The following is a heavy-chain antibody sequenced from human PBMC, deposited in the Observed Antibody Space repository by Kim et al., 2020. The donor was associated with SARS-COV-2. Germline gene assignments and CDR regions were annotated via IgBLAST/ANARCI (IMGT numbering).Heavy chain of an antibody. Sequence: GGSLRLSCAASGLPFRRYGMHWVRQAPGKGLEWVAVIWYDGSNKYYADPVKGRFTISRDNSKTTLYLQMNSLRAADTAVYYCARERGVIAVAGTGGVSYYDGRDGWGQGTTVTVSS. J-gene: IGHJ6*02. D-gene: IGHD6-19*01. V-gene: IGHV3-33*01. CDR2: IWYDGSNK. CDR3: ARERGVIAVAGTGGVSYYDGRDG. CDR1: GLPFRRYG.